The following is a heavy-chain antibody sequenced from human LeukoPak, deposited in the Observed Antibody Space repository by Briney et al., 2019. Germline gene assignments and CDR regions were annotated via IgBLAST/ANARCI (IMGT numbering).Heavy chain of an antibody. CDR2: ISGSGGST. J-gene: IGHJ4*02. CDR1: GFTFSSYA. CDR3: AKGESHPKYYFDY. D-gene: IGHD3-10*01. Sequence: GGSLRLSCAASGFTFSSYAMSWVRQAPGKGLEWVSAISGSGGSTYYADSVKGRFTISRDNSKSTLYLQMNSLRAEDTAVYYCAKGESHPKYYFDYWGQGTLVTVSS. V-gene: IGHV3-23*01.